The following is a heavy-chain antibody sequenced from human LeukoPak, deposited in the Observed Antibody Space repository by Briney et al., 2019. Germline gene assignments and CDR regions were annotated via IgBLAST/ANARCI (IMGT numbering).Heavy chain of an antibody. Sequence: SETLSLTCTVSGDSIGSHYWSWIRQPPGKGLEWMGFFFEVGSTNYKSSLESRVTMSVDTSKNQFSLKLRSVTAADTAVYYCARVLQNYYHLDVWGTGTTVTVSS. CDR3: ARVLQNYYHLDV. J-gene: IGHJ6*03. CDR1: GDSIGSHY. CDR2: FFEVGST. D-gene: IGHD2/OR15-2a*01. V-gene: IGHV4-59*11.